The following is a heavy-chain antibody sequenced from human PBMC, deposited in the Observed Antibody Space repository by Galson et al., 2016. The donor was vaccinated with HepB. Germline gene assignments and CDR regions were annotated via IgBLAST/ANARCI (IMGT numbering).Heavy chain of an antibody. V-gene: IGHV3-30-3*01. Sequence: SLRLSCAASGFAFSNYAMHWVRQAPGKGLEWVAVISYDGNKIYYADSVKGRFTLSRDNSKNTLYLQMNSLRAEDTGVYYCARDSCTGDFPYYFDYWGQGNQVTVSS. CDR3: ARDSCTGDFPYYFDY. J-gene: IGHJ4*02. D-gene: IGHD2-8*02. CDR1: GFAFSNYA. CDR2: ISYDGNKI.